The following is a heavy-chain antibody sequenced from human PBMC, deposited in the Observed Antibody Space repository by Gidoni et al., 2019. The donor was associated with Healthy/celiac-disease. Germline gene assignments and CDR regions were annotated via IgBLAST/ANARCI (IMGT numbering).Heavy chain of an antibody. V-gene: IGHV3-74*01. Sequence: EVQLVESGGGLVQPGGSLRLSCAASGFTFSSYWMHWVRQAPGKGLVWVSRINSDGSSTSYADSVKGRFTISRDNAKNTLYLQMNSLRAEDTAVYYCARVGAAAGNYYYGMDVWGQGTTVTVSS. D-gene: IGHD6-13*01. CDR1: GFTFSSYW. CDR3: ARVGAAAGNYYYGMDV. CDR2: INSDGSST. J-gene: IGHJ6*02.